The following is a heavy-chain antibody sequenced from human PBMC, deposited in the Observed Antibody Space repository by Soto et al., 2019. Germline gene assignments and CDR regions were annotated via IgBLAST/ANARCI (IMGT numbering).Heavy chain of an antibody. Sequence: GGSLRLSCAASGFTFSSYGMHWVRQAPGKGLEWVAVISYDGSNKYYADSVKGRFTISRDNSKNTLYLQMNSLRAEDTAVYYCAKDFILAGGYAKIQNESLVYYYMDVWGKGTTVTVSS. V-gene: IGHV3-30*18. CDR2: ISYDGSNK. CDR3: AKDFILAGGYAKIQNESLVYYYMDV. J-gene: IGHJ6*03. D-gene: IGHD5-18*01. CDR1: GFTFSSYG.